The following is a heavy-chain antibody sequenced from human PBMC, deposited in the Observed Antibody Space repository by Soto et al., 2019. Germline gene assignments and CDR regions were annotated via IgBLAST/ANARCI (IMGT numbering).Heavy chain of an antibody. V-gene: IGHV3-23*01. CDR2: ISGSGGST. Sequence: GGSLRLSCAASGFTFSSYAMSWVRQAPGKGLEWVSAISGSGGSTYYADSMKGRFTISRDNSKNTLYLQMNSLRAEDTAVYYCARISFRGYYGSGSSNWGQGTLVTVSS. CDR3: ARISFRGYYGSGSSN. J-gene: IGHJ4*02. CDR1: GFTFSSYA. D-gene: IGHD3-10*01.